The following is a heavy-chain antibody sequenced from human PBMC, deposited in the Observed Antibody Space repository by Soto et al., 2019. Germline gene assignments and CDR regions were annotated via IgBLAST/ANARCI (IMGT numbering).Heavy chain of an antibody. CDR2: IYNDGST. V-gene: IGHV3-66*01. J-gene: IGHJ4*02. CDR1: GFIVSTSY. Sequence: GGSLRLSCAASGFIVSTSYMSWVRQAPGKGLEWVSIIYNDGSTYYADSVKGRFTVSRDDSKNTLYLEILSLRVEDTAVYYCARDSYTRYWGQGTQVTVSS. D-gene: IGHD4-4*01. CDR3: ARDSYTRY.